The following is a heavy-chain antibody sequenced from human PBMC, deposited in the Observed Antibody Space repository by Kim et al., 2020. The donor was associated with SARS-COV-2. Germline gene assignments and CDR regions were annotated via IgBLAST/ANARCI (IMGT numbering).Heavy chain of an antibody. CDR1: GGSISSGSYY. V-gene: IGHV4-61*02. CDR2: IYTSGST. D-gene: IGHD3-22*01. J-gene: IGHJ4*02. Sequence: SETLSLTCTVSGGSISSGSYYWSWIRQPAGKGLEWIGRIYTSGSTNYNPSLKSRVTISVDTSKNQFSLKLSSVTAADTAVYYCAREPVERGYYDSSGYLDYWGQGTLVTVSS. CDR3: AREPVERGYYDSSGYLDY.